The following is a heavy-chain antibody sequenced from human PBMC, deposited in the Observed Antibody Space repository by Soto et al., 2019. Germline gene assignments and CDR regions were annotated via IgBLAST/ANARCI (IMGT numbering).Heavy chain of an antibody. J-gene: IGHJ6*02. V-gene: IGHV3-48*02. CDR3: ARDSLNYDILTGYYTHYYYYGMDV. Sequence: VGSLKLSCAASGLTFSSYSMNWVRQAPGKGLEWVSYISSSSSTIYYADSVKGRFTISRDNAKNSLYLQMNSLRDEDTAVYYCARDSLNYDILTGYYTHYYYYGMDVWGQGTTVTVSS. D-gene: IGHD3-9*01. CDR1: GLTFSSYS. CDR2: ISSSSSTI.